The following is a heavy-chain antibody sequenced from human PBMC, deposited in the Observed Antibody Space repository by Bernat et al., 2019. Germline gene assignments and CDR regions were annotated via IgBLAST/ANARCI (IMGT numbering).Heavy chain of an antibody. Sequence: EVQLVESGGGLVQPGGSLRLSCAASGFTFSSYWMHWVRQAPGKGLVWVSRFNSDGTTTTYADSVKGRFTISRDNSKDSLYLQMHSLRAEDTALYYCVRDNANWAFDYWGRGTLVTVSS. CDR2: FNSDGTTT. CDR1: GFTFSSYW. CDR3: VRDNANWAFDY. V-gene: IGHV3-74*01. D-gene: IGHD7-27*01. J-gene: IGHJ4*02.